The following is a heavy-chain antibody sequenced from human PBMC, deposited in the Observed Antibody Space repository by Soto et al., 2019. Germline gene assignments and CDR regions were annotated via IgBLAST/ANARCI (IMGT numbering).Heavy chain of an antibody. Sequence: DVQLVESGGGLVQPGGSLRLSCTASGLIFSNYWMTWVRQAPGKGPEWVANIKEDGSQIDYVDSVKGRFTVSRDNPKNSVYLEMNTLSVEDTAIYYCARGGSDSSWYWRDWGQGALVTVSS. D-gene: IGHD6-13*01. CDR1: GLIFSNYW. CDR3: ARGGSDSSWYWRD. CDR2: IKEDGSQI. V-gene: IGHV3-7*04. J-gene: IGHJ4*02.